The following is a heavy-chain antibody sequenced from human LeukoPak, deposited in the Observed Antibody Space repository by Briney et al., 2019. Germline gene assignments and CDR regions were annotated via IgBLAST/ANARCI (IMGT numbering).Heavy chain of an antibody. CDR2: INPNSGGT. D-gene: IGHD3-3*01. J-gene: IGHJ4*02. Sequence: ASVKVSCKASGYTFTNYGVSWVRQAPGQGLEWMGWINPNSGGTNYAQKFQGRVTMTRDTSISTAYMELSRLRSDDTAVYYCARDLGLRFLEWLFSYWGQGTLVTVSS. V-gene: IGHV1-2*02. CDR3: ARDLGLRFLEWLFSY. CDR1: GYTFTNYG.